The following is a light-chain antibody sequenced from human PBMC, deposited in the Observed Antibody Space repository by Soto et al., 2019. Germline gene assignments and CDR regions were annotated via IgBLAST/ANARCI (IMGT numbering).Light chain of an antibody. Sequence: ALTKPHSVYGFPGQAGAISCSGTSSDVGGYNYVSWYQQHPGKAPKLIIFDVNKRPSGVPDRFSGSKSGSTASLTISGLQAEDEADYYCCSYGGSFYVVGTGTKVTVL. CDR3: CSYGGSFYV. CDR2: DVN. CDR1: SSDVGGYNY. J-gene: IGLJ1*01. V-gene: IGLV2-11*01.